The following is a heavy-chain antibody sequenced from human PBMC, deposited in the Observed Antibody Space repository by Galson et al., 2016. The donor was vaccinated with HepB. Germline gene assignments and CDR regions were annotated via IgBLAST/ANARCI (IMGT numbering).Heavy chain of an antibody. J-gene: IGHJ4*02. D-gene: IGHD6-6*01. CDR2: TYFRSKWYN. CDR1: GDSVSSNTAA. V-gene: IGHV6-1*01. Sequence: CAISGDSVSSNTAAWNWIRQSPSRGLEWLGRTYFRSKWYNDYTMSVKGRIIISPDTSKNQFSLQLNSATPEDTAVDYCARDVGSTLAARSFDYWGQGTLVTGSS. CDR3: ARDVGSTLAARSFDY.